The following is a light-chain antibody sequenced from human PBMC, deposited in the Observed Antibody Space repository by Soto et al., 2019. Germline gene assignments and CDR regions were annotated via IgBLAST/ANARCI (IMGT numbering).Light chain of an antibody. CDR1: QGISKY. J-gene: IGKJ3*01. Sequence: DIQMTQSPSSLSASVGDRVTITCRASQGISKYLAWYQQKPGKVPKLMIYAASTLQSEVPSRFSGSGSGTDFTLTSSSMQPEDVATYYCQQYNSALFTFGPGTKVDIK. V-gene: IGKV1-27*01. CDR2: AAS. CDR3: QQYNSALFT.